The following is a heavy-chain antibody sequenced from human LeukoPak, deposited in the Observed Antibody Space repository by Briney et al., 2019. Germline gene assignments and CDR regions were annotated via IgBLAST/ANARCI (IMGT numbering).Heavy chain of an antibody. CDR3: ASGITMVRGVPPLFQR. CDR2: IIPILGIA. V-gene: IGHV1-69*02. D-gene: IGHD3-10*01. CDR1: GGAFSSYT. J-gene: IGHJ1*01. Sequence: SVKVSCKASGGAFSSYTISWVRQAPGQGLEWMGRIIPILGIANYAQKFQGRVTITADKSTSTAYMELSSLRSEDTAVYYCASGITMVRGVPPLFQRWGQGTLVTVSS.